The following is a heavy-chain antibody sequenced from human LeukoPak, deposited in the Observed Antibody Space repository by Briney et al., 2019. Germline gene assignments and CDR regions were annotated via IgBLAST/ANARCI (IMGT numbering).Heavy chain of an antibody. D-gene: IGHD2-8*01. J-gene: IGHJ5*02. CDR2: IETSGST. CDR1: GASISSGGYF. V-gene: IGHV4-61*02. Sequence: SETLSLTCTVSGASISSGGYFWSWIRQPAGKGVEWIGRIETSGSTNYNPSLKRRVTISVDTSKNQFSLKLRSVTAADTAVYYCARALCINGICEWFDPWGQGTLVTVSS. CDR3: ARALCINGICEWFDP.